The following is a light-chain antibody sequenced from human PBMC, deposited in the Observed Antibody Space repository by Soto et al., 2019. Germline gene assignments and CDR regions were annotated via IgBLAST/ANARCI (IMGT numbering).Light chain of an antibody. Sequence: EIVMTQSPATLSVSPGEGSTLSCRASQSVTASYLAWYHHKPGQAPRLLIYGASSRATGIPDRFSGSGSGTDFTLTISRLEPEDFAVYYCQQYGSSPQTFGQGTKVDIK. CDR2: GAS. J-gene: IGKJ1*01. CDR1: QSVTASY. V-gene: IGKV3-20*01. CDR3: QQYGSSPQT.